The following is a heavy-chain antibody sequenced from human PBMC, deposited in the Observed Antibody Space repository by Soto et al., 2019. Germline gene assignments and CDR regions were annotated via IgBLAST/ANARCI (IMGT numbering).Heavy chain of an antibody. CDR2: INPNSGGT. Sequence: ASVKVSCKASGYTFTGYYMHWVRQAPGQGLEWMGWINPNSGGTNYAQKFQGWVTMTRDTSISTAYMELSRLRSDDTAVYYCARDLEGAAHYYYYGMDVWGQGTTVTVS. D-gene: IGHD1-26*01. V-gene: IGHV1-2*04. CDR3: ARDLEGAAHYYYYGMDV. CDR1: GYTFTGYY. J-gene: IGHJ6*02.